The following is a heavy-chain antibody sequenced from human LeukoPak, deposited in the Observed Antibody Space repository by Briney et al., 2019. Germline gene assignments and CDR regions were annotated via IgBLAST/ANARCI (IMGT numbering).Heavy chain of an antibody. D-gene: IGHD6-13*01. CDR1: GFTFSSYS. Sequence: GGPLRLSCAASGFTFSSYSMNWVRQAPGKGLEWVSYISSSGSTIYYADSVKGRFTISRDNAKNSLYLLMNSLRAEDTAVYYCARFSSSWLLDYWGQGTLVTVSS. CDR2: ISSSGSTI. J-gene: IGHJ4*02. V-gene: IGHV3-48*03. CDR3: ARFSSSWLLDY.